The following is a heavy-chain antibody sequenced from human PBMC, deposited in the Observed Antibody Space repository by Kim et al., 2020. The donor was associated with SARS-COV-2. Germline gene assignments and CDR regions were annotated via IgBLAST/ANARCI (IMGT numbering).Heavy chain of an antibody. D-gene: IGHD3-9*01. Sequence: GGSLRLSCAASGFTFSSYSMNWVRQAPGKGLEWVSYISSSSSTIYYADSVKGRFTISRDNAKNSLYLQMNSLRDEDTAVYYCARVRYDILTGYLRSDAFDIWGQGTMVTVSS. V-gene: IGHV3-48*02. CDR1: GFTFSSYS. CDR2: ISSSSSTI. J-gene: IGHJ3*02. CDR3: ARVRYDILTGYLRSDAFDI.